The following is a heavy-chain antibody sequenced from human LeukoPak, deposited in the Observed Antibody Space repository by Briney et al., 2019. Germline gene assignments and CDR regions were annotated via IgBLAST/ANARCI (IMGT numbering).Heavy chain of an antibody. CDR2: VSGSGRSA. CDR3: AKERWELLQSYFGY. V-gene: IGHV3-23*01. Sequence: QPGGSLRLSCAASGFTFNSYALSWVRQAPGKGLEWVSAVSGSGRSAYYADSVKGRFTISRDNSKNTLYLQMNSLRAEDTAVYYCAKERWELLQSYFGYWGQGTLVTVSS. CDR1: GFTFNSYA. J-gene: IGHJ4*02. D-gene: IGHD1-26*01.